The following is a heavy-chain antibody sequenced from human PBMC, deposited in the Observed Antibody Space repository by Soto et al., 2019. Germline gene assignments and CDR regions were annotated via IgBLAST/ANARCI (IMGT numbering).Heavy chain of an antibody. V-gene: IGHV4-39*01. Sequence: SETLSLTCTVSGGSISSSSYYWGWIRQPPGKGLEWIGSIYYSGSTYYNPSLKSRVTISVDTSKNQFSLKLSSVTAADTAVYYCARHLTLYCSSTSCYERLRKRAGDYYYMDVWGKGTTVTVSS. J-gene: IGHJ6*03. CDR3: ARHLTLYCSSTSCYERLRKRAGDYYYMDV. CDR1: GGSISSSSYY. CDR2: IYYSGST. D-gene: IGHD2-2*01.